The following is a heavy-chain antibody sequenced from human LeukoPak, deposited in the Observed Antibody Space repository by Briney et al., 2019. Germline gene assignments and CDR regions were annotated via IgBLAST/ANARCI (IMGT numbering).Heavy chain of an antibody. CDR3: ARHLYSSGWQYAFDI. V-gene: IGHV4-39*01. Sequence: SETLSLTCTVSGVSISSSSYYWGWIRQPPGKGLEWIGSIYYSGSTYYNPSLKSRFTISVDTSKNQFSLKLSSVTAADTAVYYCARHLYSSGWQYAFDIWGQGTMVTVSS. J-gene: IGHJ3*02. CDR1: GVSISSSSYY. CDR2: IYYSGST. D-gene: IGHD6-19*01.